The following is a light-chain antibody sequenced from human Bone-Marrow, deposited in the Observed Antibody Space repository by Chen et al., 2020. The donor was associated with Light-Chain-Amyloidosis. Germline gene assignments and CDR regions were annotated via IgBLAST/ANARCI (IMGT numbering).Light chain of an antibody. CDR1: DLPTKY. J-gene: IGLJ2*01. V-gene: IGLV3-25*03. Sequence: SYELTQPPSVSVSPGQKARITCSGDDLPTKYAYWYQQKPGQAPVLVIHRDTERPSGISERFSGSSSGTTATLTISGVQAEDEADYHGQSADSSGTYEVIFGGGTKLTVL. CDR2: RDT. CDR3: QSADSSGTYEVI.